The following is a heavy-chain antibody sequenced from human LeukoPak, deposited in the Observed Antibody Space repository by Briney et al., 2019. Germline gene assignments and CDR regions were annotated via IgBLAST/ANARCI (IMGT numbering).Heavy chain of an antibody. CDR1: GGSISSYY. V-gene: IGHV4-59*01. CDR3: ATYRGSRAFDP. D-gene: IGHD2-2*02. J-gene: IGHJ5*02. Sequence: TSSETLSLTCTVSGGSISSYYWSWIRQPPGKGLEWIGYIYYSGSTNYNPSLKSRVTISVDTSKNQFSLKLSSVTAADTAVYYCATYRGSRAFDPWGQGTLVTVSS. CDR2: IYYSGST.